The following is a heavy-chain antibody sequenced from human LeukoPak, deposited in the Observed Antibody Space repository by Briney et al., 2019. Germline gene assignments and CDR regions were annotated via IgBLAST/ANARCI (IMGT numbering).Heavy chain of an antibody. CDR2: ISGSGGST. D-gene: IGHD6-19*01. J-gene: IGHJ4*02. Sequence: PGGSLRLSCAASGFTFSSYAMRWVRQAPGKGLEWVSAISGSGGSTYYADSVKGRFTISRDNSKNTLYLQMNSLRAEDTAVYYCAKSQSGYSSGWYLFDYWGQGTLVTVSS. CDR1: GFTFSSYA. V-gene: IGHV3-23*01. CDR3: AKSQSGYSSGWYLFDY.